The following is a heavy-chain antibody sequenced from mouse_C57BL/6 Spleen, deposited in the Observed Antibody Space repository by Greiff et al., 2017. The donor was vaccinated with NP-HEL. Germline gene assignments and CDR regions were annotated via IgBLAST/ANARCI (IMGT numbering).Heavy chain of an antibody. V-gene: IGHV5-4*03. D-gene: IGHD1-1*02. J-gene: IGHJ1*03. CDR3: ARGVGGLHWYFDV. CDR2: ISDGGSYT. Sequence: EVKLMESGGDLVKPGGSLKLSCAASGFTFSSYAMSWVRQTPEKRLEWVATISDGGSYTYYPDNVKGRFTISRDNAKNNLYLQMSHLKSEDTAMYYCARGVGGLHWYFDVWGTGTTVTVSS. CDR1: GFTFSSYA.